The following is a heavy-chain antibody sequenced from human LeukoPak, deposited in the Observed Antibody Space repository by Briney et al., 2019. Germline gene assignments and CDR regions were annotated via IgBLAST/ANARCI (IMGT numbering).Heavy chain of an antibody. CDR3: ARVYRSSSGYCFDY. J-gene: IGHJ4*02. V-gene: IGHV3-7*01. D-gene: IGHD6-6*01. CDR2: IKQDGSEK. Sequence: GGSLRLSCAASGFTFRNYWMIWVRQGPGKGLEWVANIKQDGSEKYYVDSVKGRFTISRDNAENSLFLQMNSLRAEDTAVYYCARVYRSSSGYCFDYWAQGTLVTVSS. CDR1: GFTFRNYW.